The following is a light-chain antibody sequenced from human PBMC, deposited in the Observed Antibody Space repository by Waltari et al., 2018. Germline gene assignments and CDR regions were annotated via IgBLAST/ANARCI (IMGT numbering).Light chain of an antibody. CDR3: CSYTGSSTSYG. Sequence: QSALSQPASVSGSPGQSLTITCTGASTDLASYNLVAWYQPHPNRAPKPIIYEATKRPSGISHRFSGAKSGATASLRISGLQADDEADYYCCSYTGSSTSYGCGGGTKVTVL. V-gene: IGLV2-23*01. CDR2: EAT. J-gene: IGLJ1*01. CDR1: STDLASYNL.